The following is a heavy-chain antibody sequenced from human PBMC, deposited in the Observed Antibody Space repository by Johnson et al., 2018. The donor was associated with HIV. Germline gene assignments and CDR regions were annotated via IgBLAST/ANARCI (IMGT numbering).Heavy chain of an antibody. CDR2: ITSSGSSV. Sequence: VQLVESGGGFVKAGGSLRLSCEVSGFIFSKYNMAWIRQAPGKGLECLSYITSSGSSVYYADSVKGRFTISRDNSKNTLYLQMNSLRAEDTAVYYCARSNAFDIWGQGTMVTVSS. CDR1: GFIFSKYN. CDR3: ARSNAFDI. J-gene: IGHJ3*02. V-gene: IGHV3-11*04.